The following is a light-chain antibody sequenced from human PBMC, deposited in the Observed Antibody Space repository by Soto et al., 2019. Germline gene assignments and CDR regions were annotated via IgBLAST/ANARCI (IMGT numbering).Light chain of an antibody. CDR1: QSVSNN. CDR2: GAS. V-gene: IGKV3-15*01. J-gene: IGKJ1*01. CDR3: QQYNNWPTWT. Sequence: EIVLAQSPGGLSLSPGERATRSCRASQSVSNNYLAWYQQKPGQAPRFLIYGASNRATGIPARFSGSGSGTEFTLTISSLQSEDFAVYYCQQYNNWPTWTFGQGTKVDIK.